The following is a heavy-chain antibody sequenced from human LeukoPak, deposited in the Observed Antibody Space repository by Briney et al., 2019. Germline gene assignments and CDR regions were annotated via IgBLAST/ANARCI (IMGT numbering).Heavy chain of an antibody. J-gene: IGHJ5*02. CDR3: TRERSTPGINWFDP. CDR2: INHSGST. Sequence: SETLSLTCAVYGESFSGHYWTWIRQPPERGLDWIGEINHSGSTNYNPSLKSRVTISVDTSKNQTSKRQFSLKLNSVTAADTAVYYCTRERSTPGINWFDPWGQGTLVTVSS. V-gene: IGHV4-34*01. D-gene: IGHD2-2*01. CDR1: GESFSGHY.